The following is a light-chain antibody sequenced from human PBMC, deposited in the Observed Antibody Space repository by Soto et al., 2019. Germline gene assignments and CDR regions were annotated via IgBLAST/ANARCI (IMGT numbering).Light chain of an antibody. CDR1: QSINNL. J-gene: IGKJ4*01. CDR2: AAA. V-gene: IGKV1-27*01. CDR3: QKCGSAPFT. Sequence: DVQIAHSPSTRSASVGDRVTITCRASQSINNLLAWYQQKPGKAPKRLIYAAATLQSGVPSRFSGSGSGTDFTLTISSLQPEDVATYYCQKCGSAPFTFGGGTKVDIK.